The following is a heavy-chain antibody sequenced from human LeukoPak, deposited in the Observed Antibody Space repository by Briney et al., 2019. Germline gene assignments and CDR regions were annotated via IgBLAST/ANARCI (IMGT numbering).Heavy chain of an antibody. CDR3: AKIAARDTGEGY. CDR2: INPSGDST. V-gene: IGHV1-46*01. J-gene: IGHJ4*02. Sequence: ASVKVSCKASGYTFTSYYMHWVRQAPGQGLEWMGVINPSGDSTSYAPKFQGRVTVTRDTSTSTVYMELSSLRSEDTGIYYCAKIAARDTGEGYWGQGTPVTVSS. CDR1: GYTFTSYY. D-gene: IGHD6-6*01.